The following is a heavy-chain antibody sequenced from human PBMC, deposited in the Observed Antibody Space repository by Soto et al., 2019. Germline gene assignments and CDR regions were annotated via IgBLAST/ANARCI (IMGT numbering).Heavy chain of an antibody. J-gene: IGHJ4*02. D-gene: IGHD5-12*01. CDR2: IYTSGRT. CDR3: ARERREEIHDGYDIDY. Sequence: QVQLQESGPGLVKPSETLSLTCTVSGGSISDYYWSWIRQPAGKGLEWIGRIYTSGRTDYNPSLKMRVTISIDTSKNQFSLKVTSMTAADTAVYYCARERREEIHDGYDIDYWGQGTLVTVSS. CDR1: GGSISDYY. V-gene: IGHV4-4*07.